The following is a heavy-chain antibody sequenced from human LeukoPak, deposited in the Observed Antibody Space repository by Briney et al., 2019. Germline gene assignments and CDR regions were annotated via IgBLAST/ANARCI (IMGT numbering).Heavy chain of an antibody. D-gene: IGHD6-6*01. Sequence: PGGSLRLSCAISGFTVGSNYMNWVRQAPGKGLEWVSVIYSGGTTYYADSVKGRFSISRDNSKNTLYLQMNSLRAEDTAVYYCAREESSQDAFDIWGQGTMVTVSS. J-gene: IGHJ3*02. CDR3: AREESSQDAFDI. V-gene: IGHV3-66*01. CDR1: GFTVGSNY. CDR2: IYSGGTT.